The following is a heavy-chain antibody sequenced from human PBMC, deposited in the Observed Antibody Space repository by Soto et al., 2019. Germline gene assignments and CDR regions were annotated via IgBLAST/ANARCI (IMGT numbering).Heavy chain of an antibody. V-gene: IGHV3-23*01. CDR3: AKELLNSGWTCFDY. CDR1: GFTFNTYA. Sequence: GGSLRLSCAASGFTFNTYAMSWVPQAPGKGLEWVSAISDSGGRTYYADSVKGRFTISRDNSKNTLYLQMNSLRAEDTAVYFCAKELLNSGWTCFDYCRRRTLVSVSS. D-gene: IGHD6-19*01. CDR2: ISDSGGRT. J-gene: IGHJ4*02.